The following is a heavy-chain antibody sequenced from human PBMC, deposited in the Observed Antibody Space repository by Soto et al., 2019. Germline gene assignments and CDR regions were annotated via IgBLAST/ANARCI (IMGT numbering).Heavy chain of an antibody. Sequence: GSLRLSCAASGFTFSSYGMHWVRQAPGKGLEWVAVISYDGSNKYYADSVKGRFTISRDNSKNTLYLQMNSLRAEDTAVYYCAKDGSPPIQLWLKFGYYYGMDVWGQGTTVTVSS. V-gene: IGHV3-30*18. CDR2: ISYDGSNK. D-gene: IGHD5-18*01. CDR1: GFTFSSYG. J-gene: IGHJ6*02. CDR3: AKDGSPPIQLWLKFGYYYGMDV.